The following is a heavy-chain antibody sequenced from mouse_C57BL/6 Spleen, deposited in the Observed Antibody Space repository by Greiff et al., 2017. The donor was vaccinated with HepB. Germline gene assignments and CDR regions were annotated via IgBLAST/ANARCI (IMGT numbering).Heavy chain of an antibody. Sequence: QVQLQQSGAELVKPGASVKLSCKASGYTFTSYWMHWVKQRPGRGLEWIGRIDPNSGGTKYNEKFKSKATLTVDKPSSTAYMQLSSLTSEDSAVYYGARWWVYDGYYAGAMDYWGQGTSVTVSS. CDR2: IDPNSGGT. J-gene: IGHJ4*01. CDR1: GYTFTSYW. CDR3: ARWWVYDGYYAGAMDY. D-gene: IGHD2-3*01. V-gene: IGHV1-72*01.